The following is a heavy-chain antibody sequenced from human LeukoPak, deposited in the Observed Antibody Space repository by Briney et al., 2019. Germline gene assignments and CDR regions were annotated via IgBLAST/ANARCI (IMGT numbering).Heavy chain of an antibody. V-gene: IGHV3-30*02. CDR3: AKDLLMWHNDFGNSFDY. D-gene: IGHD4-17*01. CDR1: GFTFCSYG. Sequence: GGSLRLSCAASGFTFCSYGMHWVRQAPGKGLEWVAFIRYDGSNKNYADSVKGRFTISRDNSKNTLYLQMNSLRTEDTAVYYCAKDLLMWHNDFGNSFDYWGQGTLVTVSS. J-gene: IGHJ4*02. CDR2: IRYDGSNK.